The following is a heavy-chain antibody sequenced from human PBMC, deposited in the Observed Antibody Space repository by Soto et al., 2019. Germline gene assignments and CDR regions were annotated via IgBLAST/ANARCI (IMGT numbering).Heavy chain of an antibody. CDR3: ASLMSMVRGGIEN. CDR2: IYYSSGTT. V-gene: IGHV4-39*01. Sequence: QLQLQESGPGLVKPSETLSLTCTVSGGSISSSTYYWGWIRQPPGKGLEWIGSIYYSSGTTYYNPSLKSRATISVDTSKNQFSLKLSSVTAADTAVYYCASLMSMVRGGIENWGQGTLVTVSS. D-gene: IGHD3-10*01. J-gene: IGHJ4*02. CDR1: GGSISSSTYY.